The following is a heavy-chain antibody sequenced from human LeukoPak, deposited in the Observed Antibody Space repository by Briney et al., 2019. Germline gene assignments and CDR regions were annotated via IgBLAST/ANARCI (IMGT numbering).Heavy chain of an antibody. D-gene: IGHD3-3*01. V-gene: IGHV3-23*01. CDR1: GFTFSSYA. Sequence: PGGSLRLSCAASGFTFSSYAMSWVRQAPGKGLEWVSAISGSGGSTYYADSVKGRFTISRDNSKKTLYLQMNSLRAEDTAVYYCAKGPDYDFWSGYFDYWGQGTLVTVSS. J-gene: IGHJ4*02. CDR3: AKGPDYDFWSGYFDY. CDR2: ISGSGGST.